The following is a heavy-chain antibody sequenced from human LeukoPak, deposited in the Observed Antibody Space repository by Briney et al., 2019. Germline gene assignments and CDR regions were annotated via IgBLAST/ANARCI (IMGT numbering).Heavy chain of an antibody. Sequence: GGSLRLSCAASGFTFSSYAMHWVRQAPGKGLEWVAVISYDGSNKYYADSVKGRFTISRDNSKNTLYLQVNSLRAEDTAVYYCARDRGGSSSWYDAFDIWGQGTMVTVSS. V-gene: IGHV3-30-3*01. D-gene: IGHD6-13*01. J-gene: IGHJ3*02. CDR1: GFTFSSYA. CDR2: ISYDGSNK. CDR3: ARDRGGSSSWYDAFDI.